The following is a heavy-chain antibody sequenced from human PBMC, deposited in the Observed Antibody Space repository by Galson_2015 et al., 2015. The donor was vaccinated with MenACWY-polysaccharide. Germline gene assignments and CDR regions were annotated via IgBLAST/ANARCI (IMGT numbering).Heavy chain of an antibody. J-gene: IGHJ3*01. Sequence: SLRLSCAASGLTFRGSGMHWVRQAPGKGLEWVAVIQYDGSQKQYIDSVKGRFTISRDNSKNTLYLEMNSLRAEDTALYYWAREGSRIVVHAFDVWGQGTMV. D-gene: IGHD2-15*01. CDR1: GLTFRGSG. V-gene: IGHV3-33*01. CDR3: AREGSRIVVHAFDV. CDR2: IQYDGSQK.